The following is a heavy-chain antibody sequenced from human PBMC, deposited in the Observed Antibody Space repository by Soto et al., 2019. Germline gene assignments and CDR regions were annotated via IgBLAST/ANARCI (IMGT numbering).Heavy chain of an antibody. J-gene: IGHJ4*02. CDR2: ISAYNGNT. CDR3: ASEEYSSSSPSFDY. V-gene: IGHV1-18*01. Sequence: ASVKVSCKASGYSFTSYGISWVRQAPGQGLEWMGWISAYNGNTNYAQKLQGRVTMTRDTSTSTVYMELSTLRSEDTAVYYCASEEYSSSSPSFDYWGQGTLVTVSS. D-gene: IGHD6-6*01. CDR1: GYSFTSYG.